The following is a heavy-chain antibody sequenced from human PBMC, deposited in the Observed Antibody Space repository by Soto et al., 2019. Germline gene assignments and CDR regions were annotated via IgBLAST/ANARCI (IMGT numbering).Heavy chain of an antibody. V-gene: IGHV4-30-2*01. J-gene: IGHJ6*02. CDR1: GGSISSGGYS. CDR3: ARGKGQWLVPGLVNYGRDV. Sequence: SETLSLTCAVSGGSISSGGYSWSWIRQPPGKGLEWIGYIYHSGSTYYNPSLKSRVTISVDRSKNQFSLKLSSVTAGDTAVYYCARGKGQWLVPGLVNYGRDVWGQGTTVTVSS. CDR2: IYHSGST. D-gene: IGHD6-19*01.